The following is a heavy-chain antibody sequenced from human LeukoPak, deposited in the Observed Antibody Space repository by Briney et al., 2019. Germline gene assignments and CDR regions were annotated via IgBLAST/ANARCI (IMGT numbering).Heavy chain of an antibody. Sequence: GGSLRLSCAASGFTFSSYWISWVRQAPGKGLEWVANIKQDGSEKYYVDSVKGRFTISRDNAKNSLHLQMNSLRAEDTAVYYCARSLTYSSGWYSHAFDIWGQGTMVTVSS. J-gene: IGHJ3*02. CDR1: GFTFSSYW. CDR3: ARSLTYSSGWYSHAFDI. D-gene: IGHD6-19*01. CDR2: IKQDGSEK. V-gene: IGHV3-7*01.